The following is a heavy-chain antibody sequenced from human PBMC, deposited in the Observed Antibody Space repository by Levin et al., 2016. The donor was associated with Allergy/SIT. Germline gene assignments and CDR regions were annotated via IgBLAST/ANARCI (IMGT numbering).Heavy chain of an antibody. CDR3: ARVAAVTTLWYFDL. J-gene: IGHJ2*01. Sequence: SETLSLTCTVSGGSISSGAYYWSWIRQHPGKGLEWIGYIYYSGSTNYTPSLKSRVTISVDTSKNQFSLKLNSVTAADTAVYYCARVAAVTTLWYFDLWGRGTLITVSS. CDR2: IYYSGST. CDR1: GGSISSGAYY. V-gene: IGHV4-61*08. D-gene: IGHD4-17*01.